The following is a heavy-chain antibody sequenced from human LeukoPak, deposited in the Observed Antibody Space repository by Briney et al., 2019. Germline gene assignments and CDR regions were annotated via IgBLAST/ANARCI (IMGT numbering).Heavy chain of an antibody. J-gene: IGHJ4*02. CDR3: AMTDRYAGRPFDY. V-gene: IGHV1-24*01. CDR2: FDPEDGEDGET. CDR1: GYSLIEVA. Sequence: ASVKVSCKVSGYSLIEVAMHWVRQAPGKGLERVGSFDPEDGEDGETHYAQKFQGRVTMTEDASTDTAYMELSSLRSEDTAVYYCAMTDRYAGRPFDYWGQGTLVTVSS. D-gene: IGHD1-1*01.